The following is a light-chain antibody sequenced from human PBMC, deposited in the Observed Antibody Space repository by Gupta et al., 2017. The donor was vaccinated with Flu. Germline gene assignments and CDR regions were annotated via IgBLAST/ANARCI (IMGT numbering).Light chain of an antibody. CDR1: QSVSSN. V-gene: IGKV3-15*01. CDR2: GAS. Sequence: EIVMTQSPATLSVSPGERATLSCRASQSVSSNLAWYQQKPGQAPRLLIYGASTRATGIPARFSGSGSGTEFTLTISSLQSEDFAVYYCQQDNNWPCPFGQGTKLEIK. J-gene: IGKJ2*02. CDR3: QQDNNWPCP.